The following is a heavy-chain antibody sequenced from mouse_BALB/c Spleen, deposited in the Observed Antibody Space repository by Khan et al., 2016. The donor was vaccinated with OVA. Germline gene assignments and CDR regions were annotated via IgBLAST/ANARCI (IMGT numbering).Heavy chain of an antibody. CDR3: ARLGKYGQHAN. CDR1: GFAFSRYW. CDR2: INPGSSTI. J-gene: IGHJ3*01. Sequence: EVQLQESGGGLVQPGGSLILSCAASGFAFSRYWMSWARQAPGKGQEWIGEINPGSSTINYTPSLKDKFIISRDNAKNTHYLQMRKVRSEDTALYFCARLGKYGQHANWGQGTLVTVSA. V-gene: IGHV4-2*02. D-gene: IGHD1-2*01.